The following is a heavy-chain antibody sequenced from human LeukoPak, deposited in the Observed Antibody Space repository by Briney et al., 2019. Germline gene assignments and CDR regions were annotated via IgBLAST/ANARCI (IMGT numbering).Heavy chain of an antibody. CDR1: GGTFSSYA. D-gene: IGHD2-15*01. V-gene: IGHV1-18*01. J-gene: IGHJ3*01. CDR3: ARAGYCGDGGCRGGSAFDV. Sequence: ASVKVSCKASGGTFSSYAISWVRQAPGQGLECMGWISGYTGDTKYAQILQGRFTVTTDTSTSTAYMELRSLTYDDTAVYYCARAGYCGDGGCRGGSAFDVWGQGTMVTVSS. CDR2: ISGYTGDT.